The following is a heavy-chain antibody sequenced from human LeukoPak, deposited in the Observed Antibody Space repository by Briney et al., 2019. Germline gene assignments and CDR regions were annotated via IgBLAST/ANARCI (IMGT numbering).Heavy chain of an antibody. CDR2: IYTSGST. D-gene: IGHD1-1*01. V-gene: IGHV4-4*09. Sequence: SETLSLTCSVSGGSFDSKYWSWIRQPPGKGLEWIGYIYTSGSTNFNPSLRSRVAMSIDTSKNQFTLKVYSVTAADTAVYYCATYRRNVHYYMDVWGKGTTVIVYS. CDR3: ATYRRNVHYYMDV. J-gene: IGHJ6*03. CDR1: GGSFDSKY.